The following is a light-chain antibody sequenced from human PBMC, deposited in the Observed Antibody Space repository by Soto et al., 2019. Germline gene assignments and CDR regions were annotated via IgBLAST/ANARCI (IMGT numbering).Light chain of an antibody. CDR1: QSVSNNY. CDR2: GAS. J-gene: IGKJ1*01. Sequence: EIVLSQSPGTLSLSTRERATLSCRASQSVSNNYLAWYQQKPGQAPRLLIYGASNRATGIPDRFSGSGSGTDFTLTISRLEPEGFAVYYCQQYGSSGTFGQGTKVDIK. CDR3: QQYGSSGT. V-gene: IGKV3-20*01.